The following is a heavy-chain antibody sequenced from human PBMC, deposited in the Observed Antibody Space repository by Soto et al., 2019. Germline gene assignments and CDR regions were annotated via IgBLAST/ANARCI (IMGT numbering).Heavy chain of an antibody. CDR1: GGTFISYA. J-gene: IGHJ5*02. CDR3: ARDRTVVVVAANHNWFDP. Sequence: GASVKVSCKASGGTFISYAISWVRQAPGQGLEWMGGIIPIFGTANYAQKFQGRVTITADESTSTAYMELSSLGSEDTAVYYCARDRTVVVVAANHNWFDPWGQGTLVTVSS. V-gene: IGHV1-69*13. D-gene: IGHD2-15*01. CDR2: IIPIFGTA.